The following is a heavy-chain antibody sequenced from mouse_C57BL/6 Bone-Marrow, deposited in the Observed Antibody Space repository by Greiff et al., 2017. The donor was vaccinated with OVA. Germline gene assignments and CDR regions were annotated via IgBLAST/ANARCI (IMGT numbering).Heavy chain of an antibody. V-gene: IGHV5-17*01. CDR3: ARGSSYLAMDY. D-gene: IGHD1-1*01. CDR2: ISSGSSTI. J-gene: IGHJ4*01. Sequence: DVTLVESGGGLVKPGGSLQLSCAASGFTFSDYGMHWVRQAPEKGLEWVAYISSGSSTIYYADTVKGRFTISRDNAKRSLFLQMTSLRSEDTAMYYCARGSSYLAMDYWGQGTSVTVSS. CDR1: GFTFSDYG.